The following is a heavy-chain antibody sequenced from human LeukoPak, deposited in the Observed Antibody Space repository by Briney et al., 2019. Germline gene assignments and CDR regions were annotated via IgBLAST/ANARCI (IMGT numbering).Heavy chain of an antibody. V-gene: IGHV3-53*01. D-gene: IGHD4-23*01. CDR3: ARGTTVVTLSFDY. CDR2: IYSGGST. Sequence: PGGSLRLSCAASGFTVSSNYMSWVRRAPGKGLEWVSVIYSGGSTYYADSVKGRFTISRDNSKNTLYLQMNSLRAEDTAVYYCARGTTVVTLSFDYWGQGTLVTVSS. J-gene: IGHJ4*02. CDR1: GFTVSSNY.